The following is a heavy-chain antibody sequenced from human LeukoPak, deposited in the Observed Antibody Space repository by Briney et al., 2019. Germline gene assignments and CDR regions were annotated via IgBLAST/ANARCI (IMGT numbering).Heavy chain of an antibody. D-gene: IGHD3-10*01. CDR1: GYSISSGYY. Sequence: PSETLSLTCTVSGYSISSGYYWGWIRQPPGKGLEWIGSIYHSGNTYYNPSLKSRVTISVDTSNNQFSLKLSSVTAADTAVYYCARGHGTGSWLYQFDYWGQGTLVTVSS. CDR2: IYHSGNT. CDR3: ARGHGTGSWLYQFDY. J-gene: IGHJ4*02. V-gene: IGHV4-38-2*02.